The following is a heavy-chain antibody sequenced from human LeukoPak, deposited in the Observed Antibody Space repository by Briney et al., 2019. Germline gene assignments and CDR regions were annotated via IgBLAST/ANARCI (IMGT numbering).Heavy chain of an antibody. V-gene: IGHV4-4*02. J-gene: IGHJ4*02. D-gene: IGHD4-23*01. CDR2: IYHSGST. Sequence: SETLSLTCTVSGGSISSSNWWSWVRQPPGKGLEWIGEIYHSGSTNYNPSLKSRVTISVDKSKNQFSLKLSSVTAADTAVYYRARDERDDYGGTGGFDYWGQGTLVTVSS. CDR3: ARDERDDYGGTGGFDY. CDR1: GGSISSSNW.